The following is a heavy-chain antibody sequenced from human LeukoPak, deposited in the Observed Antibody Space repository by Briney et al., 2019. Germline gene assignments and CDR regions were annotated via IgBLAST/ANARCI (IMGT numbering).Heavy chain of an antibody. D-gene: IGHD2-8*01. Sequence: SQTLSLTCTVSGGSISSGGYYWSWIRQHPGKGLEWLGYIYYSGSTNYNPSLKSRVTISLDTSNNQFSLKLSSVTAADTAVYYCARRKLYSSGFDPWGQGTLVTVSS. J-gene: IGHJ5*02. V-gene: IGHV4-61*08. CDR2: IYYSGST. CDR1: GGSISSGGYY. CDR3: ARRKLYSSGFDP.